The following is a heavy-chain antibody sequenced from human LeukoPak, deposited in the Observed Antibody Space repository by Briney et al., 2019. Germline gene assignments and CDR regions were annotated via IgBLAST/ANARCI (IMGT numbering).Heavy chain of an antibody. D-gene: IGHD3-10*01. Sequence: GESLKISCKGSGYIFTSYRIGWVRQMPGKGLEWMGIIYPGDSDTRYSPSFQGQVTISADKSISTAYLQWSSLKASDTAMYYCAIHDPHLSGAFDIWGQGTMVTVSS. CDR1: GYIFTSYR. J-gene: IGHJ3*02. CDR3: AIHDPHLSGAFDI. V-gene: IGHV5-51*01. CDR2: IYPGDSDT.